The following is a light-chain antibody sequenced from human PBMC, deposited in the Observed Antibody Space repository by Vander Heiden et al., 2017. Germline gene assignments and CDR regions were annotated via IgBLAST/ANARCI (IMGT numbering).Light chain of an antibody. CDR3: QQYYSIPWT. CDR2: WAS. Sequence: DIVLTQSPDSLAVSLGERATINCKSTQSVLFTSNNNNHLAWYQQKPGQPPKLLIYWASTRESGVPDRFSGGGSGTDFTLTISSLQAEDVAVYYCQQYYSIPWTFGQGTKVEIK. CDR1: QSVLFTSNNNNH. V-gene: IGKV4-1*01. J-gene: IGKJ1*01.